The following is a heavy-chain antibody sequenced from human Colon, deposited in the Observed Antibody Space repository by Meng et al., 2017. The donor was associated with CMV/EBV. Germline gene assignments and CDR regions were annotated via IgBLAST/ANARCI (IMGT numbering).Heavy chain of an antibody. Sequence: HLHVPESAPELVKPSETLPLTCTVSNGSISSSSYSWGWIRQPPGKGLEWIGSIYYSGSTYYNPSLKSRVTISVDTSKNQFSLKLSSVTAADTAVYYCARRARYCTGGICYRGRFDYWGQGTLVTVSS. CDR3: ARRARYCTGGICYRGRFDY. V-gene: IGHV4-39*01. J-gene: IGHJ4*02. D-gene: IGHD2-8*02. CDR1: NGSISSSSYS. CDR2: IYYSGST.